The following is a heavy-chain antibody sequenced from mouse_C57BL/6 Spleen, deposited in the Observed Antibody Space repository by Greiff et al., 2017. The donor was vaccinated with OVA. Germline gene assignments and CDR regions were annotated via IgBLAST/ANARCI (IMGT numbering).Heavy chain of an antibody. Sequence: VQLQQPGAELVKPGASVKLSCKASGYTFTSYWMQWVKQRPGQGLEWIGEIDPSDSYTNYNQKFKGKATLTVDTSSSTAYMQLSSLTSEDSAVYYCARYTTVVANGDYWGQGTSVTVSS. V-gene: IGHV1-50*01. CDR1: GYTFTSYW. D-gene: IGHD1-1*01. J-gene: IGHJ4*01. CDR2: IDPSDSYT. CDR3: ARYTTVVANGDY.